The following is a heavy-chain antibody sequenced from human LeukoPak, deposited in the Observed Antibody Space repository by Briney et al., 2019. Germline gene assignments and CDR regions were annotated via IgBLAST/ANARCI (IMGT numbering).Heavy chain of an antibody. CDR1: GYTLTELS. J-gene: IGHJ4*02. Sequence: ASVKVPCKVSGYTLTELSIHWVRQAPGKGLEWMGGYDPEDGETFYAQKFQGRVTMTEDTATDTAHMELTSLGSEGTAVYYCAADPYSGGRYGEYDYWGQGTLVTVSS. D-gene: IGHD6-19*01. CDR2: YDPEDGET. CDR3: AADPYSGGRYGEYDY. V-gene: IGHV1-24*01.